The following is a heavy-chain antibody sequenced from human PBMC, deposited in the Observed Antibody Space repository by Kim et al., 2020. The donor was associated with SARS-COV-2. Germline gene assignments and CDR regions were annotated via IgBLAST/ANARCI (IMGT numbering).Heavy chain of an antibody. D-gene: IGHD5-18*01. Sequence: ASVKVSCKASGYTLTTFGVSWVRQAPGQGLEWMGWISPQNGDTKYAPSLQDRVTMTTDRSTNTAFLELTNLRSDDTAIYYCARAFEYGYRKKKYYPYGMDVWGQGTTVTVSS. J-gene: IGHJ6*02. V-gene: IGHV1-18*04. CDR2: ISPQNGDT. CDR3: ARAFEYGYRKKKYYPYGMDV. CDR1: GYTLTTFG.